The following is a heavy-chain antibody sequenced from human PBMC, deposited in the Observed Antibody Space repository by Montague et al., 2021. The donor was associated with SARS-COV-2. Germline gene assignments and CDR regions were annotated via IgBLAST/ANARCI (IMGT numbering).Heavy chain of an antibody. J-gene: IGHJ4*02. CDR3: TRLPRGSGTWGYFDY. CDR2: MHDSGTA. Sequence: SETLSLTCTVSDGSTRSYYWNWMRQTPGKGLEWIGYMHDSGTANYNPSLRSRVTLMVDASRNQFSLELSSVTAADTAMYYCTRLPRGSGTWGYFDYWAQRTLVTVSS. CDR1: DGSTRSYY. D-gene: IGHD3-10*01. V-gene: IGHV4-59*08.